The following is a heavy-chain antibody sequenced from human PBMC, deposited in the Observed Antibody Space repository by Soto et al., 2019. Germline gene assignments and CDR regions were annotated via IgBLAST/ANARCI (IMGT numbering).Heavy chain of an antibody. Sequence: QVQLQESGPGLVKPSETLSLTCTVSGGSISSYYWSWIRQPPGKGLEWIGYIYYSGSTNYNPSLKSRVNISVDTAKNQFSLKLSSVTAADTAVYYCARRLLWFGELDYWGQGTLVTVSS. D-gene: IGHD3-10*01. CDR3: ARRLLWFGELDY. V-gene: IGHV4-59*01. CDR2: IYYSGST. CDR1: GGSISSYY. J-gene: IGHJ4*02.